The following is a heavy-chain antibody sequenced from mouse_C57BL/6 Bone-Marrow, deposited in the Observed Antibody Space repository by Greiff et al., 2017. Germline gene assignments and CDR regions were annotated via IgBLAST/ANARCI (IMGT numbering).Heavy chain of an antibody. J-gene: IGHJ1*03. CDR2: ISSGGSYT. CDR1: GFTFSSYG. V-gene: IGHV5-6*01. CDR3: ARRGYYGSIFYWYFDV. Sequence: EVQGVESGGDLVKPGGSLKLSCAASGFTFSSYGMSWVRQTPDKRLEWVATISSGGSYTYYPDSVKGRFTISRDNAKNTLYLQMSRLKSEDTAMYYCARRGYYGSIFYWYFDVWGTGTTVTVSS. D-gene: IGHD1-1*01.